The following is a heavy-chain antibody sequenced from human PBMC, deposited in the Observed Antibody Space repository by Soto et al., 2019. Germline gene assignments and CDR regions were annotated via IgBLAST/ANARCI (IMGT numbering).Heavy chain of an antibody. V-gene: IGHV1-8*01. CDR1: GYTFTSYD. D-gene: IGHD5-12*01. J-gene: IGHJ4*02. CDR3: ARESKWLIDY. Sequence: ASVKVSCKASGYTFTSYDINWVRQATGQGLEWMGWMNPNNGNTGYAQKFQGRVTMTRNTSISTAYMELSSLRFEDTAVYYCARESKWLIDYWGQGTRVTVSS. CDR2: MNPNNGNT.